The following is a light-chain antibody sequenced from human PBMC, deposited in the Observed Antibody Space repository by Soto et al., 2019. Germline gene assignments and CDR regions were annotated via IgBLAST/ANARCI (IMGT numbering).Light chain of an antibody. CDR2: NVN. Sequence: QSVLTQVASVSGSPGQSITISCTGTSSDVGGYDHVSWYQQHPGKAPKLMIYNVNYRPSGVSNRFSGSKSGNTASLTISGLQAEDEGNYYCSSYTNTTPVVFCGGTKLTVL. CDR3: SSYTNTTPVV. J-gene: IGLJ2*01. CDR1: SSDVGGYDH. V-gene: IGLV2-14*03.